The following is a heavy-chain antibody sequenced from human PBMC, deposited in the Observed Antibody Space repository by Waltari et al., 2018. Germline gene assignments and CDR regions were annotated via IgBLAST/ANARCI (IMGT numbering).Heavy chain of an antibody. CDR3: ARDSIPGRGWLLTTQGGFDY. CDR2: ISSSSSYI. D-gene: IGHD3-22*01. V-gene: IGHV3-21*01. Sequence: EVQLVESGGGLVKPGGSLRLSCAASGFTFSSYSMNWVRQAPGKGLEWVSSISSSSSYIYYADSVKGRFTISRDNAKNSLYLQMNSLRAEDTAVYYCARDSIPGRGWLLTTQGGFDYWGQGTLVTVSS. J-gene: IGHJ4*02. CDR1: GFTFSSYS.